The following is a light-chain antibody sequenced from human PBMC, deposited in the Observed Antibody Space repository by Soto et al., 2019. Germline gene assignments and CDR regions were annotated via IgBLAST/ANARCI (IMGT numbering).Light chain of an antibody. V-gene: IGKV3-11*01. Sequence: EVVLIQSPATLSLSPGERATLSCRASQSVDTYLAWYQQKPGQPPRLLIYDASNRATGIPARFSGSGSGTDFTLTITTLEPEDFAVYYCQQRSNWPPWTFGPGTKV. J-gene: IGKJ3*01. CDR3: QQRSNWPPWT. CDR1: QSVDTY. CDR2: DAS.